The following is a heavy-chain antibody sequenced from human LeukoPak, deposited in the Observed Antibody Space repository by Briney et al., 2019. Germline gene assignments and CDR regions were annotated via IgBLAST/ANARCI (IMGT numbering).Heavy chain of an antibody. CDR2: IYSGGNT. CDR3: ARRAGEYSHPYDY. Sequence: PGGSLRLSCAASGFTFSNAWMSWVRQASGKGLEWVSFIYSGGNTHYSDSVKGRFTISRDNSKNTLYLQMNSLRADDTAVYYCARRAGEYSHPYDYWGQGTLVTVSS. D-gene: IGHD4-17*01. J-gene: IGHJ4*02. CDR1: GFTFSNAW. V-gene: IGHV3-53*01.